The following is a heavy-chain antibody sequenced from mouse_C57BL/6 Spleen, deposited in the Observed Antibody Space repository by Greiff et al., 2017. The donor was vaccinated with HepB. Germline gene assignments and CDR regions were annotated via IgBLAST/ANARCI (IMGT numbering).Heavy chain of an antibody. J-gene: IGHJ4*01. D-gene: IGHD1-1*01. CDR1: GFSLTSYA. Sequence: VKLMESGPGLVAPSQSLSITCTVSGFSLTSYAISWVRQPPGKGLEWLGVIWTGGGTNYNSALKSRLSISKDNSKSQVFLKMNSLQTDDTARYYCARIYYYGSSYRDYAMDYWGQGTSVTVSS. V-gene: IGHV2-9-1*01. CDR2: IWTGGGT. CDR3: ARIYYYGSSYRDYAMDY.